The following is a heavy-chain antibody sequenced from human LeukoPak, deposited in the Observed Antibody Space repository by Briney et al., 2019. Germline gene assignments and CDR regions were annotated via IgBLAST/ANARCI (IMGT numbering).Heavy chain of an antibody. CDR2: ISSSGTTI. Sequence: GGSLRLSCAASGFTFSSYEMNWVRQAPGKGLEWVSYISSSGTTIYYADSVKGRFTISRDNAKNSLYLQMNSLRAEDTAVYYCASLPSPTDVWGKGTTVTVSS. CDR3: ASLPSPTDV. J-gene: IGHJ6*04. V-gene: IGHV3-48*03. CDR1: GFTFSSYE.